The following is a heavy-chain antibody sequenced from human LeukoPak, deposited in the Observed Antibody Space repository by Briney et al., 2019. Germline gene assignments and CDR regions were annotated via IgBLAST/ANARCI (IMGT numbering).Heavy chain of an antibody. J-gene: IGHJ4*02. Sequence: WASVKVSCKASGYTFTEYYMHWVRQAPGQGLEWMGWINPNSGDTNYAQKFQGWVTMTRDTSISTAYMELSRLRSDDTAVYFCASLDKGNDVVFDYWGQGTLVTVSS. CDR3: ASLDKGNDVVFDY. CDR1: GYTFTEYY. CDR2: INPNSGDT. V-gene: IGHV1-2*04. D-gene: IGHD1-1*01.